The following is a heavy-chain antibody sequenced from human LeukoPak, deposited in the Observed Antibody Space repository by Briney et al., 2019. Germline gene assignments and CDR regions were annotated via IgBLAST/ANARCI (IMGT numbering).Heavy chain of an antibody. CDR3: ARVKVGQLVRRYYYYMDV. CDR1: GGSFSGYY. D-gene: IGHD6-6*01. J-gene: IGHJ6*03. CDR2: INHSGST. Sequence: SETLSLTCAVYGGSFSGYYWSWIRQPPGKGLEWIGEINHSGSTNYNPSLKSRVTISVDTPKNQFSLKLSSVTAADTAVYYCARVKVGQLVRRYYYYMDVWGKGTTVTVSS. V-gene: IGHV4-34*01.